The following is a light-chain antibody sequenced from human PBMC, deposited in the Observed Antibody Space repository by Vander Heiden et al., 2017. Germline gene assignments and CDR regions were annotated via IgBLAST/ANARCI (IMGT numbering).Light chain of an antibody. CDR1: QSISNN. V-gene: IGKV3-15*01. J-gene: IGKJ5*01. CDR2: TSS. CDR3: QQYNNWPPIT. Sequence: EVVMTQSPATLSVSPGESATISCRASQSISNNLACYQQKPGQAPRLLIYTSSTRATGIPARFSGSGSGTEFTLTISSLQSEDFAVYYCQQYNNWPPITFGQGTRLEIK.